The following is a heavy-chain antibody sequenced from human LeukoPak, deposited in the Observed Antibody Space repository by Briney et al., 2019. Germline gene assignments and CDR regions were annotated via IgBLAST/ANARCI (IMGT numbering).Heavy chain of an antibody. D-gene: IGHD4-17*01. Sequence: GASVKVSCKASGYTFTSYGISWVRQAPGQGLEWMGWISAYNGNTNYAQKLQGRVTMTTDTSTSTAYMKLRSLRSDDTAVYYCARDYGAHWGYYYYYMDVWGKGTTVTVSS. CDR1: GYTFTSYG. V-gene: IGHV1-18*01. CDR3: ARDYGAHWGYYYYYMDV. CDR2: ISAYNGNT. J-gene: IGHJ6*03.